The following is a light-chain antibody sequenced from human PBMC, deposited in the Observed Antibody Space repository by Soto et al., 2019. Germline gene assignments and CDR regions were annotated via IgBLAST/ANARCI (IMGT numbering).Light chain of an antibody. CDR1: QSITTY. CDR3: QQSYSVPYT. V-gene: IGKV1-39*01. CDR2: AAS. Sequence: DIPMTQSPSSLSASVGDRVTITCRASQSITTYLNWYQHKPGKAPKLLIHAASSLQSGVPSRFSGSGSGTDFTLTISRLQPEDFATYYCQQSYSVPYTFGQGTKLEIK. J-gene: IGKJ2*01.